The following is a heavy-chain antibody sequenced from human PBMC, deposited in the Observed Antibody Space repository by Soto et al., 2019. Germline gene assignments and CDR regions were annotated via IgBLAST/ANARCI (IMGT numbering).Heavy chain of an antibody. CDR3: ARDRRYYYGSGIGLYP. V-gene: IGHV3-66*01. J-gene: IGHJ5*02. CDR1: GFTVSSNY. Sequence: GGSLRLSCAASGFTVSSNYMSWVRQGPGKGLEWVSVIYSGGSTYYADSVKGRFTISRDNSKNTLYLQMNSLRAEDTAVYYCARDRRYYYGSGIGLYPWGQGTLVTVSS. CDR2: IYSGGST. D-gene: IGHD3-10*01.